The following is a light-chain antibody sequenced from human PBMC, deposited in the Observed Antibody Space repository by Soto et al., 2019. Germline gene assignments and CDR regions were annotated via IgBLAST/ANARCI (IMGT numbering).Light chain of an antibody. CDR1: SSDVGSYDL. CDR2: EGT. CDR3: YSYAGDSLYV. V-gene: IGLV2-23*01. J-gene: IGLJ1*01. Sequence: QAVVTQPASVSGSPGQSITISCTGTSSDVGSYDLVSWYQHHPGKVPKLMVYEGTKRPSGVSDRFSGSKSGNTASLTISGLQAEDEADYYCYSYAGDSLYVFGTGTQLTVL.